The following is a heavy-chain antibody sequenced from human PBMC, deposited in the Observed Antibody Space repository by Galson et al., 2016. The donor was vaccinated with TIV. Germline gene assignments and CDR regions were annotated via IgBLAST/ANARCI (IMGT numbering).Heavy chain of an antibody. CDR3: ARGRGIYDSSGYFLFDH. CDR1: GVTFSYFA. V-gene: IGHV1-69*13. D-gene: IGHD3-22*01. Sequence: SVKVSCKASGVTFSYFAFSWVRQAPGQGLEWMGGIVPTFGTTNYAQKFQGRVTISADESTTTAYLELSSLRSVDTAVYYCARGRGIYDSSGYFLFDHWGQGTLVTVSS. CDR2: IVPTFGTT. J-gene: IGHJ5*02.